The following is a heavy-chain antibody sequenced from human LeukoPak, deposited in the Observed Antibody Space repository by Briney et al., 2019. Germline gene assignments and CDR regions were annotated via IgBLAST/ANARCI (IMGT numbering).Heavy chain of an antibody. D-gene: IGHD3-10*01. V-gene: IGHV3-48*04. CDR2: ISSSGSTI. CDR1: GFTFSSYG. Sequence: GGSLRLSCAASGFTFSSYGMHWVRQAPGKGLEWVSYISSSGSTIYYADSVKGRFTISRDNAKNSLYLQMNSLRAEDTAVYYCARWALLLWFVTWGQGTLVTVSS. J-gene: IGHJ5*02. CDR3: ARWALLLWFVT.